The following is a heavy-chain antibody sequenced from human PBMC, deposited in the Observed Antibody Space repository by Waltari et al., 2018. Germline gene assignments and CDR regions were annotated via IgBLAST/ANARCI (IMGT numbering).Heavy chain of an antibody. V-gene: IGHV1-69*10. CDR1: GGTFSSYA. Sequence: QVQLVQSGAEVKKPGSSVKVSCKASGGTFSSYAISWVRQAPGQGLEWMGGIIPILGIANYAQKFQGRVTITADKSTSTAYMELSSLRSEDTAVYYCARDAGLLVEQQLVKAFDIWGQGTMVTVSS. CDR2: IIPILGIA. J-gene: IGHJ3*02. CDR3: ARDAGLLVEQQLVKAFDI. D-gene: IGHD6-13*01.